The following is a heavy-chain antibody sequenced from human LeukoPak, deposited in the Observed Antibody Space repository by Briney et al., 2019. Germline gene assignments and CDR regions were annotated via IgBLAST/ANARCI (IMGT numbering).Heavy chain of an antibody. J-gene: IGHJ4*02. CDR2: IYPNSGGT. Sequence: GASVKVSCKASGYIFTGYYMHWVRQAPGQGLEWMGWIYPNSGGTRYAQKFQGRVTMTRDTSISTAYMELSRLTSDDTAVFYCARDLATTSTWEFDYWGQGTLVSVSS. D-gene: IGHD1-26*01. V-gene: IGHV1-2*02. CDR3: ARDLATTSTWEFDY. CDR1: GYIFTGYY.